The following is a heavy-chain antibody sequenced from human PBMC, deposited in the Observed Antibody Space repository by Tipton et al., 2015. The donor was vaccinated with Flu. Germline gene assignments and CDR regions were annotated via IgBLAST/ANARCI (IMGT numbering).Heavy chain of an antibody. Sequence: SLRLSCAAYGFTFSSYDMHWVRQATGKGLEWVSAIGTAGDTYYPGSVKGRFTIARENAKNSLYLQMNSLRDGDTAVYYCARPNRPTYGDYVGWYFDLWGRGTLVTVSS. V-gene: IGHV3-13*01. CDR2: IGTAGDT. D-gene: IGHD4-17*01. CDR1: GFTFSSYD. CDR3: ARPNRPTYGDYVGWYFDL. J-gene: IGHJ2*01.